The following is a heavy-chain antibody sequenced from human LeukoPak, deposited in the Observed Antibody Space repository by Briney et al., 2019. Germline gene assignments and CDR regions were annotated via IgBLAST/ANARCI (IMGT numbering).Heavy chain of an antibody. CDR2: ISSSGSIM. D-gene: IGHD5-18*01. CDR1: GFTFSNYN. Sequence: PGGSLRLSCAASGFTFSNYNMIWVRHAPGKGLESVSYISSSGSIMHYADSVRGRFTISRDNAKKSLYLQMNSLRAEDTAVYYCARVWDGYSGEDYWGQGTLVTVSS. V-gene: IGHV3-48*01. J-gene: IGHJ4*02. CDR3: ARVWDGYSGEDY.